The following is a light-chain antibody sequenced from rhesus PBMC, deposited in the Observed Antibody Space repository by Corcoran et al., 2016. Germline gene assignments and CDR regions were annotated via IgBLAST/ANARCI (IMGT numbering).Light chain of an antibody. Sequence: DIQMTQSPSSLSASVRDKVTITCHASQDVSASLACYQQQPGKAPKPLIYGASSLQHGVPSRFSGSGSRTLFTLTSSSLQPEDFATDYCQQYDDLPYSFGQGTKVEIK. V-gene: IGKV1-19*01. J-gene: IGKJ2*01. CDR2: GAS. CDR3: QQYDDLPYS. CDR1: QDVSAS.